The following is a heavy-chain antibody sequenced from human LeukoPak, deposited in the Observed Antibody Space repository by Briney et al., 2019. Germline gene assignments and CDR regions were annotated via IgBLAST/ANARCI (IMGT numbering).Heavy chain of an antibody. J-gene: IGHJ3*02. CDR3: ARPTLTRSGETYCSSTSCQKQYDAFDI. CDR2: IYPGDSDT. D-gene: IGHD2-2*01. V-gene: IGHV5-51*01. Sequence: GESLKISCKGSGYSFTSYWIGWVRQMSGEGLEWMGIIYPGDSDTRYSPSFQGQVTISADKSISTAYLQWSSLKASDTAMYYCARPTLTRSGETYCSSTSCQKQYDAFDIWGQGTMVTVSS. CDR1: GYSFTSYW.